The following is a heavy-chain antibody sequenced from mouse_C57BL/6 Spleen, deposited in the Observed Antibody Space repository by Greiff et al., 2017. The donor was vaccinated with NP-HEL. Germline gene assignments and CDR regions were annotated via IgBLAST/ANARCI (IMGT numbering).Heavy chain of an antibody. Sequence: VQLQQSGPELVKPGASVKISCKASGYTFTDYYMNWVKQSHGKSLEWIGDINPNNGGTSYNQKFKGKATLTVDKSSSTAYMELRSLTSEDSAVYYCARGRKRLGVPFDYWGQGTTLTVSS. CDR1: GYTFTDYY. J-gene: IGHJ2*01. D-gene: IGHD3-2*02. CDR2: INPNNGGT. V-gene: IGHV1-26*01. CDR3: ARGRKRLGVPFDY.